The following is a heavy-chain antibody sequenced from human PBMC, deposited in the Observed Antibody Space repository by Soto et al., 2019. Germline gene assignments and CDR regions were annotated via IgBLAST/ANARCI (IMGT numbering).Heavy chain of an antibody. CDR2: ISSNSDSI. CDR1: GFSFEIYH. Sequence: PGGSLRLSCEASGFSFEIYHMNWVRQAPGKGLEWVSSISSNSDSIFSGDSVKGRFTISRDNSKNTLYLQMNSLRAEDTAVYYCASGRGDYYDSSGYMLWGQGTLVTVSS. D-gene: IGHD3-22*01. J-gene: IGHJ4*02. CDR3: ASGRGDYYDSSGYML. V-gene: IGHV3-21*01.